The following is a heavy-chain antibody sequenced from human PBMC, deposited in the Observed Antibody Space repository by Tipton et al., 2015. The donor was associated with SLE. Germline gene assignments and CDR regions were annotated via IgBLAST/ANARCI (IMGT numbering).Heavy chain of an antibody. V-gene: IGHV4-61*02. CDR3: AREAFDI. J-gene: IGHJ3*02. CDR1: GGSISSGSYY. Sequence: TLSLTCTVSGGSISSGSYYWSWIRQPAGKGLGWIMRNYTSGSTNYNPSLKSRVTISVDTSKNQFSLKLSSVTAADTAVYYCAREAFDIWGQGTMVTVSS. CDR2: NYTSGST.